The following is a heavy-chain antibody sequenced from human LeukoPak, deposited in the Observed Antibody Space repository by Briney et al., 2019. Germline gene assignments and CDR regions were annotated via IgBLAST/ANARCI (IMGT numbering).Heavy chain of an antibody. D-gene: IGHD3-22*01. CDR2: IFYSGST. CDR3: ASHREYYESSGDGTSFDY. J-gene: IGHJ4*02. V-gene: IGHV4-59*08. CDR1: TGSIVCYC. Sequence: SETLSLTCTVSTGSIVCYCRRWIRQPPGKGLEWIGHIFYSGSTNYNPSLKSRVTISEDTSKNQFSLKLTSVTAAATAVYYGASHREYYESSGDGTSFDYWGQGTLVTVSS.